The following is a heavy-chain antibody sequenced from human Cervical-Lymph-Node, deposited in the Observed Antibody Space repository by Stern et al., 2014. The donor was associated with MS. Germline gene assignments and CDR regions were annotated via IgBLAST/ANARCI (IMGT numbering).Heavy chain of an antibody. CDR3: ARLGIAVANST. D-gene: IGHD6-19*01. J-gene: IGHJ5*02. Sequence: VQLEESGAEVKKPGSSVKVSCKASGGTFSSYTISWVRQAPGQGLEWMGGTIPIFGTANYAQKFQGRVTIPADESTSTAYMELSSLRSEDTAVYYCARLGIAVANSTWGQGTLVTVSS. CDR2: TIPIFGTA. V-gene: IGHV1-69*01. CDR1: GGTFSSYT.